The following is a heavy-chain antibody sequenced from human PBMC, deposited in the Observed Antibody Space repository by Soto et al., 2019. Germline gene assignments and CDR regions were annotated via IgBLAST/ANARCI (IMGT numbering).Heavy chain of an antibody. Sequence: QVQLQQWGAGLLKPSETLSLTCAAYGESLSTYYWSWIRQPPGEGLEWIGEVNYSGGRTVYNPSLKSRVTISVDTSKDQFSLKLSSVTAEDTAVYYCGSGRHYTWTFGGQGTLVTVSS. CDR1: GESLSTYY. D-gene: IGHD4-4*01. V-gene: IGHV4-34*01. J-gene: IGHJ4*02. CDR3: GSGRHYTWTF. CDR2: VNYSGGRT.